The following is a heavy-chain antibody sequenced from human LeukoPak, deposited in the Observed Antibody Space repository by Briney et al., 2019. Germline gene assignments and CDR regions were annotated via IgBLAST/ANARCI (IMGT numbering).Heavy chain of an antibody. V-gene: IGHV4-39*01. CDR2: IYYSGST. Sequence: PSETLSLTXTVSGGSISSSSYYWGWIRQPPGKGLEWIGSIYYSGSTYYNPSLKSRVTISVDTSKNQFSLKLSSVTAADTAVYYCVLGFGELLQPPHWGQGTLVTVSS. D-gene: IGHD3-10*01. CDR3: VLGFGELLQPPH. J-gene: IGHJ4*02. CDR1: GGSISSSSYY.